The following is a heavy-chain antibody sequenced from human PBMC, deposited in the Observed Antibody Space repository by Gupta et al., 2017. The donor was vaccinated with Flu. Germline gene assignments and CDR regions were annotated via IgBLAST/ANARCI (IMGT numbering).Heavy chain of an antibody. CDR3: GRGPGGSSYGWFDP. CDR1: GGSFRGYY. D-gene: IGHD3-16*01. Sequence: QVQLQQWGAGLLTPSETLSLTCGVYGGSFRGYYWSWIRQPPGKGLEWIGEINHSGSTNYNPSLKGRVTISVDTSKNQFSLKLTSVTAADTAVYYCGRGPGGSSYGWFDPWGQGTLVTVSS. CDR2: INHSGST. V-gene: IGHV4-34*01. J-gene: IGHJ5*02.